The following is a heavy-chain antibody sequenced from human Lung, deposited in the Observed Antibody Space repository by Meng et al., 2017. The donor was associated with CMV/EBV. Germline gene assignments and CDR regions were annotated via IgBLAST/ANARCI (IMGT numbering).Heavy chain of an antibody. Sequence: ASVKVSCKASGYTFTGYYMHWVRQAPGQGLEWMGWINPNSGGTNYAQKFQGRVTMTRDTSISTAYMELSRLRSDDTAVYYCARGLEVAGTSHFDYWGQGTVVSVSS. CDR3: ARGLEVAGTSHFDY. D-gene: IGHD6-19*01. J-gene: IGHJ4*02. CDR1: GYTFTGYY. V-gene: IGHV1-2*02. CDR2: INPNSGGT.